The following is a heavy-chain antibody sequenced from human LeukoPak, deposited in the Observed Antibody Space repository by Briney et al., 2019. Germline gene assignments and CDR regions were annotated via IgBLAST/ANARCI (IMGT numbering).Heavy chain of an antibody. CDR1: GFTFSDYY. Sequence: GGSLRLSCAASGFTFSDYYMSWLRQAPGKGLEWVSYISSSGSTIYYADSVKGRFTISRDNAKNSLYLQVNSLRAEDTAVYYCARDETAVPTPSYDWGQGTLVTVSS. CDR2: ISSSGSTI. J-gene: IGHJ4*02. CDR3: ARDETAVPTPSYD. V-gene: IGHV3-11*04. D-gene: IGHD4-17*01.